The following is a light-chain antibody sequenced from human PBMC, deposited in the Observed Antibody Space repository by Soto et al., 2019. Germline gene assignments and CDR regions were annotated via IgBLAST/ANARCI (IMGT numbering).Light chain of an antibody. CDR3: AAWDDSLSGVV. J-gene: IGLJ3*02. CDR1: SSNIGSNY. CDR2: RNN. Sequence: QSVLTQPPSASGTPGQRVTISCSGTSSNIGSNYVYWYQQLPGTAPNLLINRNNKQPSGVPARFSGSKSCTSASLAISGLRSEEEANYYSAAWDDSLSGVVFGGGTQLTVL. V-gene: IGLV1-47*01.